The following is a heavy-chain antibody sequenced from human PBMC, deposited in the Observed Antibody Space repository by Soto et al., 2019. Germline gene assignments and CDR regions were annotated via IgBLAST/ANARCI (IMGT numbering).Heavy chain of an antibody. J-gene: IGHJ5*01. Sequence: QVQLQQWGAGLWKPSETLSLTCAVYGGSFSGYYWSWIRQPPGKGLEWIGEINHSGSTNYNPSLKSRVTISVDTSKHQFSLKLSSVTAADTAGYYCARGVSDWQQLVAWGHGTLVTVSS. CDR2: INHSGST. CDR3: ARGVSDWQQLVA. D-gene: IGHD6-13*01. CDR1: GGSFSGYY. V-gene: IGHV4-34*01.